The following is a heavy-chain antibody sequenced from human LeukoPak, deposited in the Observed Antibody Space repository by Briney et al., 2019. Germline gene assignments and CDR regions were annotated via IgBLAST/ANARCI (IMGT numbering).Heavy chain of an antibody. V-gene: IGHV3-66*01. Sequence: GGSLRLSCAASGFTVSSNYMSWVRQAPGKGLEWVSVIYGGGSTYHADSVKGRFTISRDNSKNTLYLQMNSLRAEDTAVYYCARDLAVAGSYWGQGTLVTVSS. J-gene: IGHJ4*02. CDR1: GFTVSSNY. CDR3: ARDLAVAGSY. D-gene: IGHD6-19*01. CDR2: IYGGGST.